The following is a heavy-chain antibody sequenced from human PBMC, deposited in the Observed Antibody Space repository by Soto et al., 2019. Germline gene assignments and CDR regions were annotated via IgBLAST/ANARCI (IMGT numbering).Heavy chain of an antibody. V-gene: IGHV5-51*01. J-gene: IGHJ4*02. CDR2: IYPGDSDS. D-gene: IGHD2-2*01. CDR3: AKHEGYCSTTTCSNFDY. Sequence: GESLKISCKGSGFTFTSYWIAWVRQMPGKGLEWMGIIYPGDSDSSYSPSFQGQVTISADKSINTAYLHWNSLKASDTAIYYCAKHEGYCSTTTCSNFDYWGQGTLVTVSS. CDR1: GFTFTSYW.